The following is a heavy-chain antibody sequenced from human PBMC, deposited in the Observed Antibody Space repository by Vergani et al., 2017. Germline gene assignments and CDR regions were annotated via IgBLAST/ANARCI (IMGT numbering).Heavy chain of an antibody. J-gene: IGHJ6*02. CDR3: ARQVAVAGKWWGPYYYYGMDV. V-gene: IGHV5-10-1*01. Sequence: EVQLVQSGAEVKKPGESLRISCKGSGYSFTSYWISWVRQMPGKGLEWMGRIDPSDSYTNYSPSFQGHVTISADKSISTAYLQWSSLKASDTAIYYCARQVAVAGKWWGPYYYYGMDVWGQGTTVTASS. CDR1: GYSFTSYW. CDR2: IDPSDSYT. D-gene: IGHD6-19*01.